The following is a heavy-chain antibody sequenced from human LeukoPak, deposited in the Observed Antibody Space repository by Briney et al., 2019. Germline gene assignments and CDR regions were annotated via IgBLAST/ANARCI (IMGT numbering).Heavy chain of an antibody. CDR2: IWYDGSNK. CDR3: ARDDALYCSGGSCFHFDY. CDR1: GFTLSSYG. J-gene: IGHJ4*02. D-gene: IGHD2-15*01. V-gene: IGHV3-33*01. Sequence: PGGSLRLSCAASGFTLSSYGMHWVRQAPGKGLEWVAVIWYDGSNKYYADSVKGRFTISRDNSKNTLYLQMNSLRAEDTAVYYCARDDALYCSGGSCFHFDYWGQGTLVTVSS.